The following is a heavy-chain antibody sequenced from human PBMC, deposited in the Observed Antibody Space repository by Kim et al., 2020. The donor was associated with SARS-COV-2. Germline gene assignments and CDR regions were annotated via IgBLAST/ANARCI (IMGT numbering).Heavy chain of an antibody. CDR2: SGDT. CDR1: GDSISSHY. CDR3: ARGKAWGYYHSGSPYYFDY. Sequence: SETLSLTCTVSGDSISSHYWSWIRQPPGKGLEWIGSGDTNYNPSLKSRVTISVDTSNNRFSLKLSSVTAAGTAVYYCARGKAWGYYHSGSPYYFDYWGQGALVTVSS. J-gene: IGHJ4*02. D-gene: IGHD3-10*01. V-gene: IGHV4-59*11.